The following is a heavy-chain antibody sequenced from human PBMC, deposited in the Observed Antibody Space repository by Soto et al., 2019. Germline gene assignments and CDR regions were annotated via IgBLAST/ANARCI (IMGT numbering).Heavy chain of an antibody. Sequence: QVQLVQSGAEVKKPGSSVKVSCKASGGTFSSYTISWVRQAPGQGLEWMGRIIPILGIANYAQKFQGRVTITADKXTSTAYMELSSLRSEDTAVYYCAREMATIADWFDPWGQGTLVTVSS. V-gene: IGHV1-69*08. D-gene: IGHD5-12*01. CDR2: IIPILGIA. J-gene: IGHJ5*02. CDR3: AREMATIADWFDP. CDR1: GGTFSSYT.